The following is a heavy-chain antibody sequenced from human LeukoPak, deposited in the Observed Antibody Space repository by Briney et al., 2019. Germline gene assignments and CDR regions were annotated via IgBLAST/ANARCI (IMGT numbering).Heavy chain of an antibody. J-gene: IGHJ4*02. Sequence: ASVKVSCKASGYTFTGYYMHWVRQAPGQGLEWMGWISPNSGGTNYAQKFQGWVTMTRDTSISTAYMELSRLRSDDTAVYYCARDPYDSSGLYYFDYWGQGTLVTVSS. CDR2: ISPNSGGT. V-gene: IGHV1-2*04. CDR3: ARDPYDSSGLYYFDY. D-gene: IGHD3-22*01. CDR1: GYTFTGYY.